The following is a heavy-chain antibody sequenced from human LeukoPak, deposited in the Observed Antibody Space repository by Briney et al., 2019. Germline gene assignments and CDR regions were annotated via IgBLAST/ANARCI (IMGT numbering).Heavy chain of an antibody. D-gene: IGHD2-15*01. CDR1: GYTFTSYY. J-gene: IGHJ4*02. Sequence: ASVKVSCKASGYTFTSYYMHWVRQAPGQGLEWMGIINPSGGSTSYAQEFQGRVTITADESTRTAYMELSSLRSEDTAVYYCATGSRYCSSGSCYSPIDYWGQGTLVTVSS. CDR3: ATGSRYCSSGSCYSPIDY. CDR2: INPSGGST. V-gene: IGHV1-46*01.